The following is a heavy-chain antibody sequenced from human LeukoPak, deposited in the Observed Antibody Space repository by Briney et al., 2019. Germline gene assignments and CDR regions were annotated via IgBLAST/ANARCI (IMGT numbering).Heavy chain of an antibody. V-gene: IGHV1-69*05. CDR1: GVTFSSYA. CDR3: ARENDSSGTFDY. J-gene: IGHJ4*02. Sequence: SVKVSCKASGVTFSSYAITWVRQAPGQRLKWMGGIIPIFVTANYAQKLQGRVTINTDESMSTAYMELSSMRSEDTAVYYCARENDSSGTFDYWGKGTLVTVSS. D-gene: IGHD3-22*01. CDR2: IIPIFVTA.